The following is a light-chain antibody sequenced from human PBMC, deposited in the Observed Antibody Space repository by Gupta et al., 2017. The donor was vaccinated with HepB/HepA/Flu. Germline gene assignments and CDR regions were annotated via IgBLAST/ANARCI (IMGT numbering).Light chain of an antibody. Sequence: EIVLTQSPATLSFSPGERATLSCRASQSVSSYLAWYQQKPGQAPRLLIYDASNRATGIPARFSGSGSGTDFTLTISSLEPEDCAVYYCQQRSTWPLTFGGGTMVEIK. CDR1: QSVSSY. CDR3: QQRSTWPLT. V-gene: IGKV3-11*01. CDR2: DAS. J-gene: IGKJ4*01.